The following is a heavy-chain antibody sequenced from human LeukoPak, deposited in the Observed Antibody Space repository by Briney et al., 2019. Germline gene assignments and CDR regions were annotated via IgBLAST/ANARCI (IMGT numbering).Heavy chain of an antibody. J-gene: IGHJ4*02. Sequence: SETLSLTCAVYGGSFSGYYWSWIRQPPGKGLEWIGEINHSGSTNYNPSLKSRVTISVDTSKNQFSLKLSSVTAADTAVYYCARGRTASHWGQGTLVTVSS. CDR3: ARGRTASH. D-gene: IGHD1-14*01. V-gene: IGHV4-34*01. CDR2: INHSGST. CDR1: GGSFSGYY.